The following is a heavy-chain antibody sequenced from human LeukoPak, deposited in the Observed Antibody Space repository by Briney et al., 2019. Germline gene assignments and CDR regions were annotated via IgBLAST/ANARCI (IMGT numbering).Heavy chain of an antibody. Sequence: SETLSLTCTVSGGSINSYYWSWIRQPPGKGLEWIGDIYNSGSTNYNPSLKSRVTISIHTSKNQFSLKLTSVTAADTAVYYCARGDSSSWSYWYFDLWGRGTLVTVSS. J-gene: IGHJ2*01. CDR1: GGSINSYY. V-gene: IGHV4-59*08. CDR2: IYNSGST. D-gene: IGHD6-13*01. CDR3: ARGDSSSWSYWYFDL.